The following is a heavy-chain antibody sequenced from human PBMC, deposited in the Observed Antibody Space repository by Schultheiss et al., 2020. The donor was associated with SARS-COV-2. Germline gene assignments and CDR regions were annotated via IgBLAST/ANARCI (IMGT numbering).Heavy chain of an antibody. CDR1: GFTFSSYA. D-gene: IGHD6-19*01. CDR3: AREKVEAVALYYYYYGMDV. V-gene: IGHV3-21*01. Sequence: GGSLRLSCSASGFTFSSYAMHWVRQATGKGLEWVSSVSGSGGSTYYADSVKGRFTISRDNAKNSLYLQMNSLRAEDTAVYYCAREKVEAVALYYYYYGMDVWGQGTTVTVSS. J-gene: IGHJ6*02. CDR2: VSGSGGST.